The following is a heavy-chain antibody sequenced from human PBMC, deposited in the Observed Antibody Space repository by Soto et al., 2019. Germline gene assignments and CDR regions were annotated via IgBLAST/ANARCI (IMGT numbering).Heavy chain of an antibody. Sequence: PGGSLRLSCAASGFTFSSYAMSWVRQAPGKGLEWVSAISGSGGSTYYADSVKGRFTISRDNSKNTLYLQMNSLRAEDTAVYYCAKLQTMVRGVTLYYFDYWGQGTLVTVSS. CDR1: GFTFSSYA. D-gene: IGHD3-10*01. CDR2: ISGSGGST. J-gene: IGHJ4*02. CDR3: AKLQTMVRGVTLYYFDY. V-gene: IGHV3-23*01.